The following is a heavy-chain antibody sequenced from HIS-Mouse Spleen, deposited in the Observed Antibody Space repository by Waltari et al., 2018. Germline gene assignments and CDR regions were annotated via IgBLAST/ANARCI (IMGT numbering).Heavy chain of an antibody. CDR1: GGSISSSSYY. Sequence: QLQLQESGPGLVKPSETLSLTCTVSGGSISSSSYYWGWIRQPPGKGLEWIGSIYYSGGTYYNPSLKSRVTISVDTSKNQFSLKLSSVTAADTAVYYCARAPTGFLEWFDAFDIWGQGTMVTVSS. CDR3: ARAPTGFLEWFDAFDI. V-gene: IGHV4-39*07. J-gene: IGHJ3*02. D-gene: IGHD3-3*01. CDR2: IYYSGGT.